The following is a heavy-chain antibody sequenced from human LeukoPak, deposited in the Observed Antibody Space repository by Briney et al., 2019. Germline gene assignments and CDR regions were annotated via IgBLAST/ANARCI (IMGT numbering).Heavy chain of an antibody. CDR1: GGTFSSYA. V-gene: IGHV1-69*04. Sequence: SVKVSCKASGGTFSSYAISWVRQAPGQGLEWMGRIIPILGIANYAQKFQGRVTITADKSTSTAYMELSSLRSEDTAVYYCASIVATIDDCYYGMDVWGQGTTVTVSS. CDR3: ASIVATIDDCYYGMDV. D-gene: IGHD5-12*01. CDR2: IIPILGIA. J-gene: IGHJ6*02.